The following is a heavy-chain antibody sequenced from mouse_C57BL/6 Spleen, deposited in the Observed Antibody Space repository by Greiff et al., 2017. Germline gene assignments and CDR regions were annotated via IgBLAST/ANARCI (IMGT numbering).Heavy chain of an antibody. Sequence: QVQLQQPGAELVRPGSSVKLSCKASGYTFTSYWMDWVKQRPGQGLEWIGNLYPSDSETNSNPKFKDKATLTVDKSSSTAYMQLSSLTSEDSAVYYCARGGRDSSGYLYAMDYWGQGTSVTVSS. J-gene: IGHJ4*01. V-gene: IGHV1-61*01. D-gene: IGHD3-2*02. CDR1: GYTFTSYW. CDR2: LYPSDSET. CDR3: ARGGRDSSGYLYAMDY.